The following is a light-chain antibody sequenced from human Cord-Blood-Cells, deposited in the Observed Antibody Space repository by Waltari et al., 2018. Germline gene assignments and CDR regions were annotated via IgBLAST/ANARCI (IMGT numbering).Light chain of an antibody. CDR3: QQYNNWPPWT. V-gene: IGKV3-15*01. J-gene: IGKJ1*01. CDR2: GAT. CDR1: PIVSSN. Sequence: EGLILQYLPTLYVSTGETATGSCSASPIVSSNLAWYQQKLGQAPRLLIYGATTRATGIPARFSGSGSGTEFTLTISSLQSEDFAVYYCQQYNNWPPWTFGQGTKVEIK.